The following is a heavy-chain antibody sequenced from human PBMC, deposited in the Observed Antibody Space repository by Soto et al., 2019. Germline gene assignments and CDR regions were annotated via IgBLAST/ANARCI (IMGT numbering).Heavy chain of an antibody. D-gene: IGHD2-8*01. CDR3: VRELSYCTNGVCYTEYFDY. CDR1: GFRFSNYV. J-gene: IGHJ4*02. Sequence: EVQLLESGGGLVQPGGSLRLSCVASGFRFSNYVISWVRQAPGKGLEWVSGIIGSGGSTYYADSMKGRFTISRDNSKNTLYLQMNSLRDEDTAVYYCVRELSYCTNGVCYTEYFDYWGQGSLVTVSS. V-gene: IGHV3-23*01. CDR2: IIGSGGST.